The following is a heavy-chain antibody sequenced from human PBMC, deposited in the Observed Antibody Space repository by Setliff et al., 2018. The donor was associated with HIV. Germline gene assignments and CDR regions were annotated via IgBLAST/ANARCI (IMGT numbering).Heavy chain of an antibody. J-gene: IGHJ6*03. D-gene: IGHD2-15*01. CDR1: GFSFSSYW. V-gene: IGHV3-7*01. CDR3: ARDATRGGDMDV. CDR2: IKQDGSEK. Sequence: GGSLRLSCAASGFSFSSYWMSWVRQAPGKGLEWVANIKQDGSEKSYVDPVRGRFTISRDNAKNLLYLQMNSLRAEDTAVYYCARDATRGGDMDVWAKGTTVTVSS.